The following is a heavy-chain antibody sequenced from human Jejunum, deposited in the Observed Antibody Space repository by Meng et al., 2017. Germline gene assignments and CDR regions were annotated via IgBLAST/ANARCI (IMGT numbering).Heavy chain of an antibody. V-gene: IGHV3-74*01. D-gene: IGHD6-19*01. CDR3: ARALAVAGTGGYY. J-gene: IGHJ4*02. CDR1: GFTFSTYW. CDR2: INSDGSST. Sequence: EVQWVESGGGVGQHGGSLRRSCAASGFTFSTYWMHWVRQAPGKGLVWVSRINSDGSSTSYADSVKGRFTISRDNAENTLYLQMNSLRAEDTAVYYCARALAVAGTGGYYWGQGTLVTVSS.